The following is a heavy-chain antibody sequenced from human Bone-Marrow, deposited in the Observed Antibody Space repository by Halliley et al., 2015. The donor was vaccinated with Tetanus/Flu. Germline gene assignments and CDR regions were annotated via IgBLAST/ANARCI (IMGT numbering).Heavy chain of an antibody. V-gene: IGHV3-30-3*01. D-gene: IGHD3-3*01. Sequence: GNKEYEGASVKGRFTISRDNSKSTMYLEMNSLRGEDTAVYYCARSLWSGYYGDLSDYYGMDVWGLGTTVTVSS. J-gene: IGHJ6*02. CDR2: GNKE. CDR3: ARSLWSGYYGDLSDYYGMDV.